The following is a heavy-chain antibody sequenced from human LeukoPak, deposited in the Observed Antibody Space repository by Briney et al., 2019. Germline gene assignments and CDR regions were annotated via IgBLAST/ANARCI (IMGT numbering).Heavy chain of an antibody. V-gene: IGHV3-23*01. Sequence: GGSLRLSCAASGLTFSGYSMSWVRQAPGKGLEWVSAITGSGSATDYADSVKGRFTISRDNSENTLYLQMNSLRAEDTAVYYSAKRRYHSSGYFDYWGQGTLVTVSS. CDR1: GLTFSGYS. CDR2: ITGSGSAT. D-gene: IGHD3-22*01. CDR3: AKRRYHSSGYFDY. J-gene: IGHJ4*02.